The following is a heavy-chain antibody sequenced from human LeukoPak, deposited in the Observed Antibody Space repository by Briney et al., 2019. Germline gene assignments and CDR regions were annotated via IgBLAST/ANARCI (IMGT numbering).Heavy chain of an antibody. J-gene: IGHJ4*02. Sequence: GGSLRLSCAASGFTVSSNYMSWVRQAPGKGLEWVANIKQDGSEKYYVDSVKGRFTISRDNAKNSLYLQMNSLRAEDTAVYYCAREKAGNDYWGQGTLVTVSS. V-gene: IGHV3-7*01. D-gene: IGHD6-13*01. CDR1: GFTVSSNY. CDR2: IKQDGSEK. CDR3: AREKAGNDY.